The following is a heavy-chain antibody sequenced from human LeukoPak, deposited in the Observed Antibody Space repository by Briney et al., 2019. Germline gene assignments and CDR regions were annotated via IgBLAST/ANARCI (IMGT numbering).Heavy chain of an antibody. J-gene: IGHJ4*02. Sequence: SETLSLTCAVYGGSFSGYYWSWIRQPPGKGLEWIGEINHSGSTNYNPSLKSRVTISVDTSKNQFSLKLSSVTAADTAVYYCARGYSSGWYLGVFDYWGQGTLVTVSS. CDR3: ARGYSSGWYLGVFDY. D-gene: IGHD6-19*01. CDR1: GGSFSGYY. V-gene: IGHV4-34*01. CDR2: INHSGST.